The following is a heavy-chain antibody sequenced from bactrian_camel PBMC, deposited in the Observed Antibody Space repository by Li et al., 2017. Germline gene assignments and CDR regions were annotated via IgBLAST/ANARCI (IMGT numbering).Heavy chain of an antibody. CDR3: AADRIRGFGLKVGSFTY. J-gene: IGHJ4*01. D-gene: IGHD5*01. V-gene: IGHV3S1*01. Sequence: HVQLVESGGGSGQVGGSLTLSREAPAVFYSRLCIAWFRQDSGTEREGVASICTGGGKSHYAADSMKGRFTISEDRAKNTLYLQMNNLQPEDTAMYYCAADRIRGFGLKVGSFTYWGQGTQVTVS. CDR2: ICTGGGKS. CDR1: AVFYSRLC.